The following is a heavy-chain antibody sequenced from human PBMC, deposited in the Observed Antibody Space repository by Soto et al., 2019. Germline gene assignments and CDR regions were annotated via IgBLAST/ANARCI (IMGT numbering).Heavy chain of an antibody. CDR1: GGSISSYY. D-gene: IGHD2-15*01. CDR3: ARFDGSGRYFDY. CDR2: SYYSGRP. V-gene: IGHV4-59*01. J-gene: IGHJ4*02. Sequence: QVQLQESGPGLVKPSETLSLTCTVSGGSISSYYWSWIRQPPGKGLEWIGYSYYSGRPNYNPSLKSRXXIXVXXSKNQFSLKLSSVTAADTAVYYCARFDGSGRYFDYWGQGTLVTVSS.